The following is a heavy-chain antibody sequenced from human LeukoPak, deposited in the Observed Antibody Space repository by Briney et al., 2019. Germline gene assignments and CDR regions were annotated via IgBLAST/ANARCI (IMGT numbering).Heavy chain of an antibody. CDR3: ASGPTTYDILTGYFYYGMDV. J-gene: IGHJ6*02. CDR2: IYYSGST. CDR1: GFTFSSYA. Sequence: GSLRLSCAASGFTFSSYAMSWIRQPPGKGLEWIGYIYYSGSTNYNPSLKSRVTISVDTSKNQFSLKLSSVTAADTAVYYCASGPTTYDILTGYFYYGMDVWGQGTTVTVSS. V-gene: IGHV4-59*01. D-gene: IGHD3-9*01.